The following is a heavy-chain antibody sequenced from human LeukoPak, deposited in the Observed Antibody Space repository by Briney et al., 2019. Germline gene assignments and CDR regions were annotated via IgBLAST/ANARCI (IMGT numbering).Heavy chain of an antibody. J-gene: IGHJ4*02. CDR2: IGGRGDGI. V-gene: IGHV3-48*01. CDR3: AREIPGRIAADC. CDR1: GFTFSDYS. D-gene: IGHD2-15*01. Sequence: GGSLRLPCAASGFTFSDYSMNWVRQAPGKGLEWISYIGGRGDGISYTDSVKGRFIVSRDNAKNSLFLQMNRVRGEDTAIYFCAREIPGRIAADCWGQGTLVTVSS.